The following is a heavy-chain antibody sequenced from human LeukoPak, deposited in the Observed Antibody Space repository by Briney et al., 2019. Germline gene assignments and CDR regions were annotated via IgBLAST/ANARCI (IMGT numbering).Heavy chain of an antibody. CDR2: IWYDGGKS. Sequence: GRSLRLSCAASGFIFSNYGMHWVRQAPGKGLEWVALIWYDGGKSVHADSVKGRFTISRDNSKNTLYLQMNSLRAEDTAVYYCATMTTVTLDDAFDIWGQGTMVTVSS. J-gene: IGHJ3*02. D-gene: IGHD4-17*01. CDR3: ATMTTVTLDDAFDI. CDR1: GFIFSNYG. V-gene: IGHV3-33*01.